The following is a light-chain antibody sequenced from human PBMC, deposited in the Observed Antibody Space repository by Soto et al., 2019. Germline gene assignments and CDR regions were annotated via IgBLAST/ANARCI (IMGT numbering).Light chain of an antibody. CDR3: QVWDSGSDHPGV. Sequence: SSALAQPPSVSVAPGQTARITCGGDNIGTKGGYWYQQKPGQAPVLVVYDDTDRPSGIPERFSGSKSGNTATLTISRVEVGDEADFWCQVWDSGSDHPGVFGTGPTVTVL. V-gene: IGLV3-21*02. CDR2: DDT. CDR1: NIGTKG. J-gene: IGLJ1*01.